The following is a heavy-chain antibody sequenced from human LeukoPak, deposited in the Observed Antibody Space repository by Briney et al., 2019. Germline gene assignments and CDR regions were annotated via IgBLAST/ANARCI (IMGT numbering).Heavy chain of an antibody. D-gene: IGHD2-21*01. CDR2: ISSSSTI. V-gene: IGHV3-48*01. J-gene: IGHJ4*01. CDR1: GFTFSSYS. Sequence: GGSLRLSCAASGFTFSSYSMNWVRQAPGKGLEWVSYISSSSTIYYADSVKGRFTISRDNAKNSLYLQMNSLRAEDTVVYYCARAPSGYYCDYWGQGTLVTVSS. CDR3: ARAPSGYYCDY.